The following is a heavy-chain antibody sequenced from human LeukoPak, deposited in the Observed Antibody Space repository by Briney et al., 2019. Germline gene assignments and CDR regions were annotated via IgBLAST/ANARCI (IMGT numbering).Heavy chain of an antibody. CDR3: ARQSAVAGFTRSEYFQH. J-gene: IGHJ1*01. V-gene: IGHV5-51*01. CDR2: VHPGDSDA. CDR1: GYTFTTYW. D-gene: IGHD6-19*01. Sequence: GESLKISCKGSGYTFTTYWIAWVRQMPGKGLEWMGIVHPGDSDARYSPSFQGQVTLSADMSITTAYLQWSSLKASDTAMYYCARQSAVAGFTRSEYFQHWGQGTLVTVSS.